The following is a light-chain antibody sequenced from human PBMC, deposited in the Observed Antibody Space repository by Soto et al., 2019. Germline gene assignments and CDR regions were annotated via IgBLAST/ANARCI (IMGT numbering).Light chain of an antibody. J-gene: IGKJ1*01. CDR3: QQYNNWPWT. Sequence: EIVMTHSQGTLSVSPCERATLSSRASQSISGTLAWYQQKPGQAPRLLIYGASTRATSFPARFSGGGSGTDFTLTISSLQSEDFAVYYCQQYNNWPWTFGQGTKVDIK. CDR2: GAS. V-gene: IGKV3-15*01. CDR1: QSISGT.